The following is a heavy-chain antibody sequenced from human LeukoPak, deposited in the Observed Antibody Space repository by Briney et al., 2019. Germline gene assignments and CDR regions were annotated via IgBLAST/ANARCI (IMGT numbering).Heavy chain of an antibody. CDR3: VRDYMWAFDI. CDR1: GYTFTSYD. D-gene: IGHD2-21*01. Sequence: ASVTVSCKASGYTFTSYDINWVRQATGQGLEWMGWMNPKSGRTGYAQKFQGRVTMTRDTSTSTAYMELSSLRSEDTAVYYCVRDYMWAFDIWGQGTMVTVSS. CDR2: MNPKSGRT. J-gene: IGHJ3*02. V-gene: IGHV1-8*01.